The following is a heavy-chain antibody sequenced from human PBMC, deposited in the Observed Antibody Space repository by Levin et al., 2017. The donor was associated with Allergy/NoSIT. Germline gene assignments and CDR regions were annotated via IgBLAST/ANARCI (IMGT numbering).Heavy chain of an antibody. D-gene: IGHD3-9*01. Sequence: GGSLRLSCAPSGFIFSMFDFHWVRQIRGRRLEWVSSIGTDGDRYYADSVQGRFVISRDDGQNSVSLQMTNLEVEDTGVYYCAREKWGVGRQNSYDWYELDYWGQGILVTVSS. V-gene: IGHV3-13*01. CDR2: IGTDGDR. CDR1: GFIFSMFD. CDR3: AREKWGVGRQNSYDWYELDY. J-gene: IGHJ4*02.